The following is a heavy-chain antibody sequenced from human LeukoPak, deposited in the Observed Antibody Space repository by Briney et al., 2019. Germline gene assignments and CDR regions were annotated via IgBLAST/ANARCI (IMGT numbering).Heavy chain of an antibody. V-gene: IGHV1-2*06. CDR1: GYTFTGYY. Sequence: ASVKVSCKASGYTFTGYYMHWVRQAPGQGLEWMGRINPNSGGTNYAQKFQGRVTMTRDTSISTAYMELSRLRSDDTAVYYCARPGHLRGIGMSVNDYWGQGTLVTVSS. CDR2: INPNSGGT. CDR3: ARPGHLRGIGMSVNDY. D-gene: IGHD1-26*01. J-gene: IGHJ4*02.